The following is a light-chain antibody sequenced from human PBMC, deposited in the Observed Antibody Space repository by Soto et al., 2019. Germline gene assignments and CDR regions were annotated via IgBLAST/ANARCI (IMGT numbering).Light chain of an antibody. J-gene: IGLJ2*01. Sequence: QSALTQPASVSGSPGQSSTISCTGTRSDVGGYEYVSWYQQHPGKAPKLMIYAVRNRPSGVSNRFSASKSGNTASLTISGVQAEDEADYYCSSYRGCSTPYMVFGGGTKLTVL. V-gene: IGLV2-14*01. CDR1: RSDVGGYEY. CDR2: AVR. CDR3: SSYRGCSTPYMV.